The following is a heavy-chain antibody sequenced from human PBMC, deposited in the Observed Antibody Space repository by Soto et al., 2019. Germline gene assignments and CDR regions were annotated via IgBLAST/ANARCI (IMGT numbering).Heavy chain of an antibody. J-gene: IGHJ4*02. V-gene: IGHV3-15*01. CDR3: TTGDY. Sequence: EVQLVESGGGLVKPGAYLRLSCAASGFTFSNAWMSWVRQAPGKGLEWVGRLKSKTDGGTTDYAAPVKGRFTISRDDSKNTLYLQMNSLKTEDTAVYYGTTGDYWGQGTLVTVSS. CDR1: GFTFSNAW. CDR2: LKSKTDGGTT.